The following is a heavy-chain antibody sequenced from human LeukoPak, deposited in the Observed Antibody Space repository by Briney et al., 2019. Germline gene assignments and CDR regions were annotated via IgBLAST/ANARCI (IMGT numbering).Heavy chain of an antibody. J-gene: IGHJ6*03. CDR3: ARGPTYYDILTGSYYYMDV. CDR2: IYYSGST. CDR1: GGSISSSSYY. V-gene: IGHV4-39*07. D-gene: IGHD3-9*01. Sequence: PSETLSLTCTVSGGSISSSSYYWGWIRQPPGKGLEWIGSIYYSGSTNYNPSLKSRVTISVDTSKNQFSLKLSSVTAADTAVYYCARGPTYYDILTGSYYYMDVWGKGTTVTISS.